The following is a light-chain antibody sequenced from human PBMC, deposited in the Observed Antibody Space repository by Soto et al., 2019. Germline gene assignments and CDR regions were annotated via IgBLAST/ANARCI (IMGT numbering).Light chain of an antibody. CDR1: SSDVGGYNY. J-gene: IGLJ3*02. Sequence: QSVLTQPASASGSPGQSITISCTGTSSDVGGYNYVSWYQQHPGKAPKLMIYDVSNRPSGVSNRFSGSKSGNTASLTISGLQAEDEADYYCSSYTSSSLWVFGGGTKLTVL. V-gene: IGLV2-14*01. CDR3: SSYTSSSLWV. CDR2: DVS.